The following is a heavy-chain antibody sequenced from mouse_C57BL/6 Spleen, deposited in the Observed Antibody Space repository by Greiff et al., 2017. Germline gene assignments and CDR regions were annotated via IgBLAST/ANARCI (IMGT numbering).Heavy chain of an antibody. CDR1: GFTFSSYA. Sequence: EVQRVESGGGLVKPGGSLKLSCAASGFTFSSYAMSWVRQTPEKRLEWVATISDGGSYTYYPDNVKGRFTISRDNAKNNLYLQMSHLKSEDTAMYYCARDYYGSSYHYFDYWGQGTTLTVSS. V-gene: IGHV5-4*01. D-gene: IGHD1-1*01. CDR3: ARDYYGSSYHYFDY. J-gene: IGHJ2*01. CDR2: ISDGGSYT.